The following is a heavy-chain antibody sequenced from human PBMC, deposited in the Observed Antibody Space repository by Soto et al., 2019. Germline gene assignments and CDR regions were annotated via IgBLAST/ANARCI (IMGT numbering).Heavy chain of an antibody. CDR3: ATVHSTSRSFDY. CDR1: GFTFSMSA. Sequence: EVQLLESGGGLVQPGGSLRLSCAASGFTFSMSAMSWVRQAPGKGLEWVSTTGINGRNTYYADSVKGRFTVSRDNSKNTLDLHMSSLRAEDTAVYYCATVHSTSRSFDYWGQGTLVTVSS. J-gene: IGHJ4*02. V-gene: IGHV3-23*01. CDR2: TGINGRNT. D-gene: IGHD6-6*01.